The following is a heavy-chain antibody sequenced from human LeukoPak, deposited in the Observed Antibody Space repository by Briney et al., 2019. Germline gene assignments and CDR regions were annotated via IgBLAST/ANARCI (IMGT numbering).Heavy chain of an antibody. J-gene: IGHJ6*02. CDR3: ARDPTAAGTAYYYYGMDV. D-gene: IGHD6-13*01. CDR2: ISSSSSTI. V-gene: IGHV3-48*01. Sequence: GGSLRLSCAASGFTFSSYSMNWVRQAPGKGLEWVSYISSSSSTIYYADSVKGRFTISRDNAKNTLYLQMNSLRAEDTAVYYCARDPTAAGTAYYYYGMDVWGQGTTVTVSS. CDR1: GFTFSSYS.